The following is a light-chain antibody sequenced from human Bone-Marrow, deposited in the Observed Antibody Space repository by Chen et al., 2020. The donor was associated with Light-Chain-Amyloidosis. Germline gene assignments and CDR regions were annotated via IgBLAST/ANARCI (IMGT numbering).Light chain of an antibody. CDR1: NIGSKS. CDR3: QVWDSSSDHL. CDR2: YDS. V-gene: IGLV3-21*04. Sequence: SYVLTQPASASVAPGKTARITCGGNNIGSKSVHWYQQKPGQAPVLVTYYDSDRPSGSPERFSGSNSGNTATLTISRVEAGDEADYYCQVWDSSSDHLFGGGTKLTVL. J-gene: IGLJ2*01.